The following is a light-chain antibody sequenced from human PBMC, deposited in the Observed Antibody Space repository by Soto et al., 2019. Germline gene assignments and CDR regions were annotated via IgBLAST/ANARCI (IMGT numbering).Light chain of an antibody. CDR1: ISDVGGYNY. CDR2: EVS. V-gene: IGLV2-14*01. J-gene: IGLJ2*01. CDR3: SSYTSSSTLV. Sequence: AAGLPASVPGSSGQAIPISCTGTISDVGGYNYVSWYQQHPGKAPKLMIYEVSNRPSGVSNRFSGYKSGNTASLTISGLQAEDEADYYCSSYTSSSTLVFGGGTEVTV.